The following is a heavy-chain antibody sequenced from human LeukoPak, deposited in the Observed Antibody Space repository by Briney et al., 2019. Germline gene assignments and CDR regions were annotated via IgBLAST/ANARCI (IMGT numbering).Heavy chain of an antibody. V-gene: IGHV4-59*01. CDR2: IYYSGST. D-gene: IGHD4-17*01. CDR3: ARTVTPDPDAFDI. CDR1: GGSISSYY. Sequence: PSETLSLTCTVSGGSISSYYWSWIRQPPGKGLEWIGYIYYSGSTNYNPSLKSRVTISVDTSKNQFSLKLSSVTAADTAVYYCARTVTPDPDAFDIWGQGTMVTVSS. J-gene: IGHJ3*02.